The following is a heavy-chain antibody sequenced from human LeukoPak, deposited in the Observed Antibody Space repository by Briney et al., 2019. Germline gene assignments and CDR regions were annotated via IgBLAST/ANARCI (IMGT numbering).Heavy chain of an antibody. CDR3: ARGSSWSEIYIWFDP. V-gene: IGHV5-51*01. D-gene: IGHD6-13*01. Sequence: GESLKISCKGSGYSFTSYWIGWVRQMPRKGLEWMGIIYPGYSDTRYSPSFQSQGTISADKSISTAYLQGSSLKASDTAMYYCARGSSWSEIYIWFDPWGQGTLVTVSS. CDR1: GYSFTSYW. J-gene: IGHJ5*02. CDR2: IYPGYSDT.